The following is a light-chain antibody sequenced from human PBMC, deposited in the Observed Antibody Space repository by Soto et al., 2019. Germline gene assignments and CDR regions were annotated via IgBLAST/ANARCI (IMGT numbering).Light chain of an antibody. Sequence: EIVMTQSPATLSVSPGESATLSCRASQSVSNNLTWYQQKPGQPPRLLIYDASTRATGVPGRFSGSGSGTEFTLTISSLQSEDFAVYYCQQYNNWPRTFGQGTKVDIK. CDR2: DAS. J-gene: IGKJ1*01. CDR1: QSVSNN. CDR3: QQYNNWPRT. V-gene: IGKV3-15*01.